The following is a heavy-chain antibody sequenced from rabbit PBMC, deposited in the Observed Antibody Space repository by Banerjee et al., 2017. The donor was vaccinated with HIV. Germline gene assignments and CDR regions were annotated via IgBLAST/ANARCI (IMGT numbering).Heavy chain of an antibody. Sequence: QSLEESGGDLVKPGASLTLTCTASGFSFSSSYYIAWVRQAPGKGLEWIACIYAGSSGSVYYASWAKGRFTISKTSSTTVTLQMTSLTAADTATYLCARAYPGYGGYGYGSFNLWGPGTLVTVS. CDR1: GFSFSSSYY. J-gene: IGHJ4*01. CDR2: IYAGSSGSV. V-gene: IGHV1S40*01. CDR3: ARAYPGYGGYGYGSFNL. D-gene: IGHD6-1*01.